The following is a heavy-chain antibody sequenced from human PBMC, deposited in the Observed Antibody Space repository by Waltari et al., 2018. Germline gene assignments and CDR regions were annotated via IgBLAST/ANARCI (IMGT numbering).Heavy chain of an antibody. CDR2: INHSGST. V-gene: IGHV4-34*01. CDR1: GGSFSGYY. D-gene: IGHD3-10*01. Sequence: QVQLQQWGAGLLKPSETLSLTCAVYGGSFSGYYWSWIGQPPGKGLEWIGEINHSGSTNYNPSLKSRVTISVDTSKNQFSLKLSSVTVADTAVYYCARRRYYGSGRPFDYWGQGTLVTVSS. J-gene: IGHJ4*02. CDR3: ARRRYYGSGRPFDY.